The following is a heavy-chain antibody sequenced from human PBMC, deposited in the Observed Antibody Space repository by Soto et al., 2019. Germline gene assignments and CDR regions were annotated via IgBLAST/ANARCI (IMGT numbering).Heavy chain of an antibody. CDR1: GGSFSGYY. D-gene: IGHD3-10*01. CDR3: ARGEIYYGLGSDNTHYYYYYGMDV. CDR2: INHSGST. V-gene: IGHV4-34*01. Sequence: SETLSLTCAVYGGSFSGYYWSWIRQPPGKGLEWIGEINHSGSTNYNPSLKSRVTISVDTSKNQFSLKLSSVTAADTAVYYCARGEIYYGLGSDNTHYYYYYGMDVWGQGTTVTVSS. J-gene: IGHJ6*02.